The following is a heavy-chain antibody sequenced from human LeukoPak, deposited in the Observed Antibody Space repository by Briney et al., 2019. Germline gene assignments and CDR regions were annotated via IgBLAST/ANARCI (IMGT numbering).Heavy chain of an antibody. Sequence: SETLSLTCAVYGGSFSVYYWSWIRQPPGKGLEWIGEINHSGSTNYNPSLKSRVTISVDTSKNQFSLKLSSVTAADTAVYYCARGLRWLPGDYWGQGTLVTVSS. V-gene: IGHV4-34*01. CDR3: ARGLRWLPGDY. CDR1: GGSFSVYY. J-gene: IGHJ4*02. D-gene: IGHD4-23*01. CDR2: INHSGST.